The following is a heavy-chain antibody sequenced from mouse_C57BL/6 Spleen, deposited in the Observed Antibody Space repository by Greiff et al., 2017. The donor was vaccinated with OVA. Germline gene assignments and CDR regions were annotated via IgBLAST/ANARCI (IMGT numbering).Heavy chain of an antibody. CDR1: GFTFSSYA. J-gene: IGHJ2*01. CDR3: ARGLITTVVAYYFDY. V-gene: IGHV5-4*03. D-gene: IGHD1-1*01. CDR2: ISDGGSYT. Sequence: EVKLVESGGGLVKPGGSLKLSCAASGFTFSSYAMSWVRQTPEKRLEWVATISDGGSYTYYPDNVKGRFTISRDNAKNNLYLQMSHLKSEDTAMYYCARGLITTVVAYYFDYWGQGTTLTVSS.